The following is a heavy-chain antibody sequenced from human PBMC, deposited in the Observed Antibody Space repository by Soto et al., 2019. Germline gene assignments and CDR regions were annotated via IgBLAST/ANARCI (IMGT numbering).Heavy chain of an antibody. Sequence: GGSLRLSCAASGFTFSSYSMNWVRQAPGKGLEWVSSISSCSSYIYYAVSVKGRLTISRDNAKNSLYLQMNSLRAEDTAVYYCASTVVVPARDAFDIWGQGTMVTVSS. V-gene: IGHV3-21*01. CDR1: GFTFSSYS. CDR3: ASTVVVPARDAFDI. D-gene: IGHD2-2*01. J-gene: IGHJ3*02. CDR2: ISSCSSYI.